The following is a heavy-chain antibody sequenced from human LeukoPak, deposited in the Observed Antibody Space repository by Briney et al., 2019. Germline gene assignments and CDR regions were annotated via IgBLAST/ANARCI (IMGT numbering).Heavy chain of an antibody. Sequence: GGSLRLSCAASGFTFSSYEMNWVRQAPGKGLEWVSHISGSGGAIYYADSVKGRFTISRDNAKNSLYLQMNSLRAEDTAVYYCARRYCSSTTCTLDYWGQGTLVTVSS. CDR3: ARRYCSSTTCTLDY. D-gene: IGHD2-2*01. J-gene: IGHJ4*02. CDR1: GFTFSSYE. V-gene: IGHV3-48*03. CDR2: ISGSGGAI.